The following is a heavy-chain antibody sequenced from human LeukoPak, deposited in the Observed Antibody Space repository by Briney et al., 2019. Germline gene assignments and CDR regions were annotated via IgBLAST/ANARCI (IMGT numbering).Heavy chain of an antibody. D-gene: IGHD6-13*01. CDR3: ARGSSSWSNNFDY. J-gene: IGHJ4*02. CDR2: MNPNSGNT. V-gene: IGHV1-8*01. CDR1: GYTFTSYD. Sequence: ASVKVSCKASGYTFTSYDINWVRQATGQGLEWMGWMNPNSGNTGSAQKFQGRVTMTRDTSMSTAYMELTSLRSEDTAVYYCARGSSSWSNNFDYWGQGTLVTVSS.